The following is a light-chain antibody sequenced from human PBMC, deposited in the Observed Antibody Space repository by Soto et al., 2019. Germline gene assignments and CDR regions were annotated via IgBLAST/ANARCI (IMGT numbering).Light chain of an antibody. CDR3: QQYGNSPFVA. Sequence: EIVLTQSPGTLSLSPGERATLSCRASQSVSNSYLAWYQQKPGQAPRLLIYGASNRAFGIPDRFSGSGSGTDFTLTISRLEPEDFAVYYCQQYGNSPFVAVGQGTKVDIK. J-gene: IGKJ1*01. CDR1: QSVSNSY. V-gene: IGKV3-20*01. CDR2: GAS.